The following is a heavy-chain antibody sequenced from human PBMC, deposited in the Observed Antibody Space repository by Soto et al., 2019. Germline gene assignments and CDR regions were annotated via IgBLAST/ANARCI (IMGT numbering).Heavy chain of an antibody. CDR3: ARGRYNWNYVFDP. D-gene: IGHD1-7*01. CDR2: IYYSGST. V-gene: IGHV4-39*01. J-gene: IGHJ5*02. Sequence: SETLSLTCTVSGGSISSSSYYWGWIRQPPGKGLEWIGSIYYSGSTCYNPSLKSRVTISVDTSKNQFSLKLSSVTAADTAVYYCARGRYNWNYVFDPWGQGTLVTVSS. CDR1: GGSISSSSYY.